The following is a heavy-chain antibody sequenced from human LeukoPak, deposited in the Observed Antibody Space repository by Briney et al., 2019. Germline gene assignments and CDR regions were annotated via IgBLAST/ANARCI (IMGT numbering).Heavy chain of an antibody. D-gene: IGHD2-15*01. Sequence: ASVKVSCKASGYTFSGYQVHWLRQAPGQGLEWMGRMNPSSGVTNYAQKFQGRVTMTRDTSVNTAYLDLSALKSDDTAVYYCASRAASVTLGYWGQGTLVTVSS. CDR3: ASRAASVTLGY. V-gene: IGHV1-2*06. CDR2: MNPSSGVT. CDR1: GYTFSGYQ. J-gene: IGHJ4*02.